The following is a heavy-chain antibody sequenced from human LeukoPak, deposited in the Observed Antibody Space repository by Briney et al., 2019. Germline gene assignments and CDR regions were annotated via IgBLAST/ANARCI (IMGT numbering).Heavy chain of an antibody. J-gene: IGHJ5*02. CDR2: INHSGST. D-gene: IGHD3-16*01. V-gene: IGHV4-34*01. Sequence: SETLSLTCAVYGGSFSGYYWSWIRQPPGKGLEWIGEINHSGSTNYNPSLKSRVTISVDTSKNQFSLKLGSVTAADTAVYYCARGDYDYVWGSPTGPGFDPWGQGTLVTVSS. CDR1: GGSFSGYY. CDR3: ARGDYDYVWGSPTGPGFDP.